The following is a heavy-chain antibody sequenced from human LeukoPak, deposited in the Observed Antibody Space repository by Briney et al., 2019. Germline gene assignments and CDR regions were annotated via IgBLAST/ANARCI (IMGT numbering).Heavy chain of an antibody. CDR1: GGSFSGYY. CDR2: INHSGST. V-gene: IGHV4-34*01. CDR3: ARGPHSSGWTYYYYYGMDV. D-gene: IGHD6-19*01. J-gene: IGHJ6*02. Sequence: SETLSLTCAVYGGSFSGYYWSWIRQPPGKGLEWIGEINHSGSTNYNPSLKSRVTISVDTSKNQFSLKLSSVTAADTAVYYCARGPHSSGWTYYYYYGMDVWGQGTTVTVSS.